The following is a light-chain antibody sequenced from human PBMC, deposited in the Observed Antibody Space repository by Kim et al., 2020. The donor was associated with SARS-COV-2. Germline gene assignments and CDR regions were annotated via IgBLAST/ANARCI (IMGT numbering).Light chain of an antibody. CDR1: SLRSYY. CDR3: NSRDSNDNVV. CDR2: GKN. V-gene: IGLV3-19*01. Sequence: VALGQTVRSTCQGDSLRSYYETWYQQKPGQAPILVIYGKNNRPSGIPDRFSGSSSGNTASLTITGTQAGDEADYYCNSRDSNDNVVFGGGTQLTVL. J-gene: IGLJ2*01.